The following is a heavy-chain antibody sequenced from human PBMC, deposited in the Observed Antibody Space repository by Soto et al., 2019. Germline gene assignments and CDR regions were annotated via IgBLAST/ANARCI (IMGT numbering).Heavy chain of an antibody. Sequence: ASVKVSCKASGYTFTSYYMHWVRQAPGQGLEWMGIINPSGGSTSYAQKFQGRVTMTRDTSTSTVYMELSSLRSEDTAVYYCARGEGGGYYDSSGYYTDLAYWGQGTLVTVSS. V-gene: IGHV1-46*03. CDR2: INPSGGST. J-gene: IGHJ4*02. CDR1: GYTFTSYY. CDR3: ARGEGGGYYDSSGYYTDLAY. D-gene: IGHD3-22*01.